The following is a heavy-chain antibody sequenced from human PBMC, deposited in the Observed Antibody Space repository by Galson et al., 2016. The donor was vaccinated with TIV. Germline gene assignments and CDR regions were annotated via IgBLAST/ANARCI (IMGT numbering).Heavy chain of an antibody. Sequence: SLRLSCAASGFTVSSNYMSWVPQVPGEGLEWVSVIYKSGSIYYADFVEGRFTISRDNSKNTLHLQMNSRRTDDTAMYYCARDPEAEATTPYFFDSWGRGTLVTVSS. V-gene: IGHV3-66*02. CDR3: ARDPEAEATTPYFFDS. D-gene: IGHD1-14*01. J-gene: IGHJ4*02. CDR1: GFTVSSNY. CDR2: IYKSGSI.